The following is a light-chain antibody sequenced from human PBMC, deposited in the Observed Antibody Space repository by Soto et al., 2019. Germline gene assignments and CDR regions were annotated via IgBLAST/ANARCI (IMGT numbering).Light chain of an antibody. J-gene: IGLJ3*02. CDR1: SSDVGGYNY. CDR3: SSYAGSNNLGV. V-gene: IGLV2-8*01. CDR2: EVN. Sequence: QSALTQPPSASGSPGQSVTISCTGTSSDVGGYNYVSWYQQHPGKAPKLMIYEVNKRPSGVPDRFSGSKSGNAASLTVSGLQTEDEADYYCSSYAGSNNLGVFGGGTKVTVL.